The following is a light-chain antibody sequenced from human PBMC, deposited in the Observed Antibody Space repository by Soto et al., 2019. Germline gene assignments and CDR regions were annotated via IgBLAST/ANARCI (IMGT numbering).Light chain of an antibody. CDR2: RNN. J-gene: IGLJ2*01. Sequence: QFVLTQLPSASGTPGQRVPISCSGSSSNIGSNYVYWYQQLPGTAPKLLIYRNNQRPSGVPDRFSGSKSGTSASLAISGLRSEDEAGYYCAAWDDSLSGVVFGGGTKVTVL. CDR1: SSNIGSNY. V-gene: IGLV1-47*01. CDR3: AAWDDSLSGVV.